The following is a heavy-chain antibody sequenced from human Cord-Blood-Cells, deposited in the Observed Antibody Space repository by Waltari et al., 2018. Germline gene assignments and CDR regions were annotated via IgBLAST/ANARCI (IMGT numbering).Heavy chain of an antibody. CDR2: LNSDGSSS. CDR1: GFTFSSYW. J-gene: IGHJ2*01. V-gene: IGHV3-74*01. Sequence: EVQLVESGGGLVQTGGSLRLSCAASGFTFSSYWMHWVRQAPGKGLGWVSRLNSDGSSSCYADSVKGRFTISRDNAKRTLYLQMNSLRAEDTAVYYCARGNWYFDLWGRGTLVTVSS. CDR3: ARGNWYFDL.